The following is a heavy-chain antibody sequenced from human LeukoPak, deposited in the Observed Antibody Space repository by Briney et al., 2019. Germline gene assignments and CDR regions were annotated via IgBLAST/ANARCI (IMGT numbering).Heavy chain of an antibody. D-gene: IGHD3-9*01. Sequence: GGSLRLSCVGSGLILSNAWLSGVGQPPGKGRKGFGRIKSKTDGGTTDYAAPVKGRFTISRDDSTNTLYLQMNSLKAEDTAVYYCTTGVDWFNYFDYWGQGTLVTVSS. CDR3: TTGVDWFNYFDY. CDR1: GLILSNAW. CDR2: IKSKTDGGTT. V-gene: IGHV3-15*01. J-gene: IGHJ4*02.